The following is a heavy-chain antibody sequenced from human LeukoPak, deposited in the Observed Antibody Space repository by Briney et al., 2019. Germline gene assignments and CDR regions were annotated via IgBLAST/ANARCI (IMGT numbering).Heavy chain of an antibody. V-gene: IGHV3-7*03. CDR2: IKQDGSET. D-gene: IGHD3-22*01. CDR3: ARDKGDYDRSGSLFVF. J-gene: IGHJ4*02. CDR1: GFTFSSYG. Sequence: GGSLRLSCAASGFTFSSYGMHWVRQAPGKGLEWVANIKQDGSETYYVDSVKGRFTISRDNAKNSLFLQMNSLRAEDTDVYYCARDKGDYDRSGSLFVFGGQGTLVTVSS.